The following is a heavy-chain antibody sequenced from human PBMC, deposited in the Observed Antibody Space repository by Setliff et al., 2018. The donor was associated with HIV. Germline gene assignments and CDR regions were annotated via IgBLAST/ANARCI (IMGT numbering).Heavy chain of an antibody. CDR3: ARDPSQYLDFLFDPQPCNV. V-gene: IGHV4-39*07. Sequence: PSETLSLTCSVSGGSIDNNKYYWTWIRQPPGKGLEWTGSIYHTGRTYYNRSLESRLTISIDTSKNQFSLKLSSVTAADTAVYYCARDPSQYLDFLFDPQPCNVWGHGTMVTVSS. CDR2: IYHTGRT. CDR1: GGSIDNNKYY. D-gene: IGHD3-9*01. J-gene: IGHJ3*01.